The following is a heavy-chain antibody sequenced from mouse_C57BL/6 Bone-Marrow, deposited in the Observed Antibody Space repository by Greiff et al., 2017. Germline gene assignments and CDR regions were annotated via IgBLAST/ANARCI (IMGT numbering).Heavy chain of an antibody. CDR2: IHPNSGST. CDR3: ARRGYSNSWFAD. V-gene: IGHV1-64*01. Sequence: QVQLQQPGAELVKPGASVKLSCKASGYTFTSYWMNWVKQRPGQGLEWIGMIHPNSGSTNYNEKFKSKATLTVDKSSSTAYMQLSTLTSADSSVYYCARRGYSNSWFADWGQGTLVTVSA. J-gene: IGHJ3*01. D-gene: IGHD2-5*01. CDR1: GYTFTSYW.